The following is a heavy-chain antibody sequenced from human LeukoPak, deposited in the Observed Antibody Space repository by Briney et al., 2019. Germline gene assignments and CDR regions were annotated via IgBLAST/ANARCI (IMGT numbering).Heavy chain of an antibody. J-gene: IGHJ4*02. V-gene: IGHV3-53*01. CDR1: GFTVSSNY. CDR2: IYSGGST. Sequence: PGGSLRLSCAASGFTVSSNYMSWVRQAPGKGLEWVSVIYSGGSTYYADSVKGRFTISRDNSKNTLYLQMNSLRAEDTAVYYCARNYYGSGSYQTPPLFDYWGQGTLVTVSS. CDR3: ARNYYGSGSYQTPPLFDY. D-gene: IGHD3-10*01.